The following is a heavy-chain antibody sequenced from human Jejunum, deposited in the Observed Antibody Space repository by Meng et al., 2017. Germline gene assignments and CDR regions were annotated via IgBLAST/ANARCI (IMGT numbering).Heavy chain of an antibody. V-gene: IGHV3-74*01. CDR1: GFTFSEYW. CDR3: TRATSVSFDL. D-gene: IGHD1-14*01. J-gene: IGHJ3*01. Sequence: GGSLRLSCAASGFTFSEYWIHWVRQAPGKGLVWVSRINTDGSSTSHADSVRGRFSISRDNAKNILYLQMNSLRVKDTAVYYCTRATSVSFDLWGQGTMVTVSS. CDR2: INTDGSST.